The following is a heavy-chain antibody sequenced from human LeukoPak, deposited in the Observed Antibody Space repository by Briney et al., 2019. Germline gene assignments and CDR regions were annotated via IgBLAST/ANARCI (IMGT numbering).Heavy chain of an antibody. Sequence: SETLSLTCTVSGYSLSSGYYWGWIRQPPGKGLEWIVNVYHTGSTYYNPSLKSRVTISVDRSKNQFSLKLSSVTAADTAVYYCARDRGTWNDDGFDYWGQGTLVTVSS. D-gene: IGHD1-1*01. J-gene: IGHJ4*02. CDR3: ARDRGTWNDDGFDY. CDR1: GYSLSSGYY. V-gene: IGHV4-38-2*02. CDR2: VYHTGST.